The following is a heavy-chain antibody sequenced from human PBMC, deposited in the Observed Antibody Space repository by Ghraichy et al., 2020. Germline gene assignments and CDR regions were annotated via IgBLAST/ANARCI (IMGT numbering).Heavy chain of an antibody. Sequence: SQTLSLTCAVYGGSFSGYYWSWIRQPPGKGLEWIGEINHSGSTNYNPSLKSRVTISVDTSKNQFSLKLSSVTAADTAVYYCARLRRVAAAGNGFDYWGQGTLVTVSS. CDR3: ARLRRVAAAGNGFDY. CDR1: GGSFSGYY. D-gene: IGHD6-13*01. V-gene: IGHV4-34*01. J-gene: IGHJ4*02. CDR2: INHSGST.